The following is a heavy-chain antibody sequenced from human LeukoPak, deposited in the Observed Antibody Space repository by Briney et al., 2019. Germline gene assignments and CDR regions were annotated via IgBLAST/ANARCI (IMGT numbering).Heavy chain of an antibody. D-gene: IGHD5-24*01. CDR1: GDFISRNY. CDR3: AREIWLDNGHMIDY. V-gene: IGHV4-59*01. J-gene: IGHJ4*02. CDR2: IYMGGSI. Sequence: PSETLSLTCSVSGDFISRNYWSWIRQPPGKGLEWLGFIYMGGSINYNPSLKSRVTISVDTSKNQFSLRLTSVTPADAAVYYCAREIWLDNGHMIDYWGPGTLVTVSS.